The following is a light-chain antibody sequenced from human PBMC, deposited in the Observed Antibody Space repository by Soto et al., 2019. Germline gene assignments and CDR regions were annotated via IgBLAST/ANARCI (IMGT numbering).Light chain of an antibody. J-gene: IGLJ1*01. Sequence: FMLTQPHSVSESPGKTVTISCTRSSGSIARNYVQWYQQRPGSSPTTVIYEDNQRPSGVPDRFSGSIDSSSNSASLSISGLKTEDEAEYYCQSYESSNYVFGTGTKVTVL. CDR1: SGSIARNY. CDR3: QSYESSNYV. CDR2: EDN. V-gene: IGLV6-57*01.